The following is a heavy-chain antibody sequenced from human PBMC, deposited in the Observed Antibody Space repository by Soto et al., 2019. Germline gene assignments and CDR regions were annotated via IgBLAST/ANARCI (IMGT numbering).Heavy chain of an antibody. CDR3: AREGLVVVTFDY. CDR2: ISYDGSNK. CDR1: GFTFSSYA. D-gene: IGHD2-15*01. Sequence: QVQLVESGGGVVQPGRSLRLSCAASGFTFSSYAMHWVRQAPGKGLEWVAVISYDGSNKYYADSVKGRFTISRDNSKNTLYLQMNSLRAEDTAVYYCAREGLVVVTFDYWGQGTLVTVSS. J-gene: IGHJ4*02. V-gene: IGHV3-30-3*01.